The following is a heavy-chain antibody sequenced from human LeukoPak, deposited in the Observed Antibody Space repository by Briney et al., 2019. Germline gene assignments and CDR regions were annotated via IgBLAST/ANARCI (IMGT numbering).Heavy chain of an antibody. CDR1: GYTFTTYY. CDR3: ARSAGYGGKSYYYYMDV. J-gene: IGHJ6*03. V-gene: IGHV1-46*01. Sequence: ASVKVSCKASGYTFTTYYIHWVRQAPGQGLEWMGIINPSGGSTSYAQKFQGRVTMTRDMSTSTVYMELSSLRSEDTAVYYCARSAGYGGKSYYYYMDVWGKGTTVTISS. D-gene: IGHD4-23*01. CDR2: INPSGGST.